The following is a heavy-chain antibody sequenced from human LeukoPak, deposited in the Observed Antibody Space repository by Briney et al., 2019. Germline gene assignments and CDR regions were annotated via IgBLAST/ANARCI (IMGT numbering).Heavy chain of an antibody. J-gene: IGHJ4*02. D-gene: IGHD6-19*01. CDR3: AKDTRTTIAVTGTGFDY. CDR2: ISWNSGSI. V-gene: IGHV3-9*01. Sequence: GGSLRLSCAASGFIFDEYAMHWVRQAPGKGLEWVSGISWNSGSIGHADSVRGRFSVSRDNAKNFLYLQMNSLRAEDTALYYCAKDTRTTIAVTGTGFDYWGQGTLVTVSS. CDR1: GFIFDEYA.